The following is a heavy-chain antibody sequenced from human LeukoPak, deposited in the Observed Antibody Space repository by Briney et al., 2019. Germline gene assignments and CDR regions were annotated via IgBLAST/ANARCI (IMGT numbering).Heavy chain of an antibody. Sequence: PSQTLSLTCTVSGGSIKTGGYSWTWIRQPAGKGLEWIGRVNISGNTDQNPSLKSRVTVSMDSSKNQFSLEMKSVTAADTAVYYCTRGWSSAGVFDSWGQGTVVTVSS. CDR1: GGSIKTGGYS. D-gene: IGHD6-19*01. V-gene: IGHV4-61*02. J-gene: IGHJ3*02. CDR2: VNISGNT. CDR3: TRGWSSAGVFDS.